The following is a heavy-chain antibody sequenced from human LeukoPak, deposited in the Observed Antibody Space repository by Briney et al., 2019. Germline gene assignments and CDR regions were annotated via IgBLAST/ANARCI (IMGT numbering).Heavy chain of an antibody. J-gene: IGHJ3*02. D-gene: IGHD4-11*01. CDR1: GGSISSGGYS. Sequence: ETLSLTCAVSGGSISSGGYSWSWIRQAPGKGLEWVSGISAGGETTFYADSVRGRLTISRDNSKNTLYLQMNSLSAEDTAVYYCAKSLLTTATGTGRAFDIWGQGTMVTVSS. CDR3: AKSLLTTATGTGRAFDI. CDR2: ISAGGETT. V-gene: IGHV3-23*01.